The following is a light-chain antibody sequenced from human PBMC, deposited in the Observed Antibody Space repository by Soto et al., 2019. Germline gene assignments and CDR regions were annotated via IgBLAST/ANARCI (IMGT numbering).Light chain of an antibody. J-gene: IGKJ1*01. CDR3: QQYFSYPWT. V-gene: IGKV1-5*03. CDR1: QNINNW. CDR2: KAS. Sequence: DIQMTQSPSTLSASVGDRVTITCRASQNINNWLAWYQQKPGKAPNLLIYKASSLESGVPSRFSGGESGTEFTLTISSLQPDDVPTYYCQQYFSYPWTFGQGTKVEVQ.